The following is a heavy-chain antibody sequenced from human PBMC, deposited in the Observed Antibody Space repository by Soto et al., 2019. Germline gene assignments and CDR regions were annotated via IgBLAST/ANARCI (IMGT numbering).Heavy chain of an antibody. V-gene: IGHV3-30-3*01. CDR3: ARSISTSRHNWFDP. D-gene: IGHD2-2*01. CDR2: ISYDGSNK. J-gene: IGHJ5*02. Sequence: QVQLVESGGGVVQPGRSLRLSCAASGFTFSSYAMHWVRQAPGKGLEWVAVISYDGSNKYYADSVKGRFTISRDNSKNTLYLQMNILRAEDTAVYYCARSISTSRHNWFDPWGQGTLVTVSS. CDR1: GFTFSSYA.